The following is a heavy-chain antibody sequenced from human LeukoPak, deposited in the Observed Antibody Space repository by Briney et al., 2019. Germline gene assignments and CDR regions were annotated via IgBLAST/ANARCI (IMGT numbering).Heavy chain of an antibody. CDR1: GFPFSTFS. CDR2: IAYDGSVK. Sequence: GRTLSLSCAASGFPFSTFSMHWVRQAPGTGLEWVAAIAYDGSVKYYPDSLKGRLTISRDNSKSTLYLQMNSLRTEDTAVYSCAKDRTVVGATSFDYWGLGTLVTVSS. CDR3: AKDRTVVGATSFDY. J-gene: IGHJ4*02. V-gene: IGHV3-30*18. D-gene: IGHD1-26*01.